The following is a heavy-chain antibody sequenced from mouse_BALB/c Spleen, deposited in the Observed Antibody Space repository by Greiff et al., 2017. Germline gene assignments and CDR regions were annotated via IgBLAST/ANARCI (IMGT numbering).Heavy chain of an antibody. D-gene: IGHD1-2*01. CDR1: GFTFSSFG. V-gene: IGHV5-17*02. Sequence: EVKVEESGGGLVQPGGSRKLSCAASGFTFSSFGMHWVRQAPEKGLEWVAYISSGSSTIYYADTVKGRFTISRDNPKNTLFLQMTSLRSEDTAMYYCARSITTDYAMDYWGQGTSVTVSS. J-gene: IGHJ4*01. CDR2: ISSGSSTI. CDR3: ARSITTDYAMDY.